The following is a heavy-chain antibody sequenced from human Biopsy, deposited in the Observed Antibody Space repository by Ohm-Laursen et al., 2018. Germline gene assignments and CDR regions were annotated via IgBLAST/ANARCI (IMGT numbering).Heavy chain of an antibody. CDR2: INPKSGDT. CDR3: ARGRRHCSGTCSRWYFDP. CDR1: GYTFTAFS. V-gene: IGHV1-2*02. J-gene: IGHJ2*01. D-gene: IGHD2-2*01. Sequence: ASVKVSCNPSGYTFTAFSVHWLRQAPGQGLEWMGWINPKSGDTDYPQNFQGRVSMTRDTSISRAYMDLSRLRSDDTAVYYCARGRRHCSGTCSRWYFDPWGRGTLVTVSS.